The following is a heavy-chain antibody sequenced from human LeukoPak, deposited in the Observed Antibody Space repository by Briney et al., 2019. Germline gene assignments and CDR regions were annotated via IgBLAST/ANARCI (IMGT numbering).Heavy chain of an antibody. CDR3: ARGDGDYVFPFIDY. Sequence: PSETLSLTCAVYGGSFSGYYWSWIRQPPGKGLEWIGEINHSGSTNYNPSLKSRVTISVDTSKNQFSLKLSSVTAADTAVYYCARGDGDYVFPFIDYWGQGTLVTVSS. V-gene: IGHV4-34*01. CDR1: GGSFSGYY. J-gene: IGHJ4*02. CDR2: INHSGST. D-gene: IGHD4-17*01.